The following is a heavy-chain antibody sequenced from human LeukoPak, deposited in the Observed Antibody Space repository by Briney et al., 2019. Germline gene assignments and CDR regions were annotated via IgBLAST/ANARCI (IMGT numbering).Heavy chain of an antibody. CDR2: IYYSGST. Sequence: KPSDTLSLTCAVPGYSISSSNWWGWIRQPPGKGLEWIGYIYYSGSTYYNPSLKSRVTMSVDTSKNQFSLKLSSVTAVDTAVYYCARVITGTTNWFDPWGQGTLVTVSS. J-gene: IGHJ5*02. D-gene: IGHD1-20*01. CDR3: ARVITGTTNWFDP. CDR1: GYSISSSNW. V-gene: IGHV4-28*03.